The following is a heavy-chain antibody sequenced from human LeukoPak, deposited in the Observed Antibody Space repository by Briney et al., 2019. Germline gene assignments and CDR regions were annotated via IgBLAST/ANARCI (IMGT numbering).Heavy chain of an antibody. D-gene: IGHD4-17*01. CDR1: GFTFSSYW. CDR3: ARVQGVTTFDY. CDR2: INSDGSST. V-gene: IGHV3-74*01. J-gene: IGHJ4*02. Sequence: PGGSLRLSCAASGFTFSSYWMHWVRQAPGKGLVWVSRINSDGSSTGYADSVKGRFTISRDNAKNTLYLQMNSLRAEDTAVYYCARVQGVTTFDYWGQGTLVTVSS.